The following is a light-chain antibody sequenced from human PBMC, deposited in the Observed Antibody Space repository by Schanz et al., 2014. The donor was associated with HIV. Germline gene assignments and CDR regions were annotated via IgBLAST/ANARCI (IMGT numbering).Light chain of an antibody. V-gene: IGKV1-5*03. J-gene: IGKJ1*01. CDR1: QGISSW. Sequence: DIQMTQSPSTLSASVGDRVTITCRASQGISSWLAWYQQKPGTAPKLLIYKASSLESGVPSRFSGSGSGTEFTLTISSLQPDDFATYYCQQYSDYPWTFGHGTKVE. CDR2: KAS. CDR3: QQYSDYPWT.